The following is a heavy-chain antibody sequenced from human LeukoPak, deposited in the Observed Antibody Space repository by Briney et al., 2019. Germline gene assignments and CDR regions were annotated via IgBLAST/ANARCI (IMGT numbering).Heavy chain of an antibody. D-gene: IGHD3-10*01. CDR2: ISYDGSNK. Sequence: PGGSLRLSCAASGFTFSSYGMHWVRLAPGKGLEWVAVISYDGSNKYYADSVKGRFTISRDNSKNTLYLQMNSLRAEDTAVYYCAKHGSGSYYRYWGQGTLVTVSS. V-gene: IGHV3-30*18. CDR3: AKHGSGSYYRY. CDR1: GFTFSSYG. J-gene: IGHJ4*02.